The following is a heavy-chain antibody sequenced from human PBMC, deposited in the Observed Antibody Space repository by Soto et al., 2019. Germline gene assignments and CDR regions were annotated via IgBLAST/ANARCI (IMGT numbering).Heavy chain of an antibody. CDR2: ISSSGRQT. CDR3: AKDRTTFGVINQYFFDS. Sequence: EVQLLESGGTLVQLGGSLRLSCAASGCTFSNYAMSWVRQAPGKGLEWVSAISSSGRQTYYADSVRGRFTILRDNSKNALYLQMSSLRAGDTAVYYCAKDRTTFGVINQYFFDSWGQGTLVAVSS. V-gene: IGHV3-23*01. D-gene: IGHD3-3*01. CDR1: GCTFSNYA. J-gene: IGHJ4*02.